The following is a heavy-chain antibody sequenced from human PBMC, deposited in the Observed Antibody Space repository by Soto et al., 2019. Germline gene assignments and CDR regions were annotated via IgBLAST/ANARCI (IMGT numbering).Heavy chain of an antibody. CDR2: ISTSGST. CDR3: ARGSCRSRSCYGFDY. J-gene: IGHJ4*02. Sequence: PSETRSLTCTVSCGSLSSYYWSWIRQPAGKGLEWIGRISTSGSTNYNPSLKSRVTMSVDTSKDQFSLRLSSVTAADTAVSYCARGSCRSRSCYGFDYWGQGNMVTVSS. CDR1: CGSLSSYY. V-gene: IGHV4-4*07. D-gene: IGHD2-2*01.